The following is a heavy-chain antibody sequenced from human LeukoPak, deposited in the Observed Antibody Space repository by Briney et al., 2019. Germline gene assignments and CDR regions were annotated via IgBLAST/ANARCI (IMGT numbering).Heavy chain of an antibody. CDR1: GFTFSSYA. CDR2: ISSNGGST. D-gene: IGHD6-13*01. CDR3: ARDRMYSSSWYFEY. V-gene: IGHV3-64*01. J-gene: IGHJ4*02. Sequence: GGSLRLSCAASGFTFSSYAMHWVRQAPGKGLEYVSAISSNGGSTYYANSVKGRFTISRDNSKNTLYLQMGSLRAEDMAVYYCARDRMYSSSWYFEYWGQGTLVTVSS.